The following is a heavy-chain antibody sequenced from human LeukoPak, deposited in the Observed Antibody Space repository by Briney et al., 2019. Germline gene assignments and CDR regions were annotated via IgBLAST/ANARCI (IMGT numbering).Heavy chain of an antibody. D-gene: IGHD1-14*01. V-gene: IGHV3-21*01. CDR1: GFTFSSCG. Sequence: PGGSLRLSCAASGFTFSSCGFNWVRQAPGKGLEWVSSIGPTGTDRYYADSVRGRFTISRDNAKNSMYLQMDSLRNEDTAVYYCATETIGRHYDYWGQGTLLTVSS. CDR2: IGPTGTDR. CDR3: ATETIGRHYDY. J-gene: IGHJ4*02.